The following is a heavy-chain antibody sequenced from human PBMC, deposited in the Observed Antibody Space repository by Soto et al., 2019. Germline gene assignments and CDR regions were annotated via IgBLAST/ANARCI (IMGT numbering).Heavy chain of an antibody. CDR1: GGSISSGGYS. CDR3: ARGKATYYYDSSGYQDY. D-gene: IGHD3-22*01. Sequence: QLQLQESGSGLVKPSQTLSLTCAVSGGSISSGGYSWSWIRQPPGKGLEWIGYIYHSGSTYYNPSLKRRVTISVDRSKNQFSLKLSSVTAADTAVYYCARGKATYYYDSSGYQDYWGQGTLVTVSS. CDR2: IYHSGST. V-gene: IGHV4-30-2*01. J-gene: IGHJ4*02.